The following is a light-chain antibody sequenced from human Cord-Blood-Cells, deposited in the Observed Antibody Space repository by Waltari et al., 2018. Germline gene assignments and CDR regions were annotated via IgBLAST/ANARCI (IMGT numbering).Light chain of an antibody. Sequence: QSALTQPASVSGSPGQSITISCTGTSSDVGGYNYVSWYQQHPGKAPKLMIYDFSKRHSGVSTLFSVAKSGNTASLTISGLQAEDEADYYCSSYTSSSLVVFGGGTKLTVL. V-gene: IGLV2-14*01. CDR1: SSDVGGYNY. CDR2: DFS. J-gene: IGLJ2*01. CDR3: SSYTSSSLVV.